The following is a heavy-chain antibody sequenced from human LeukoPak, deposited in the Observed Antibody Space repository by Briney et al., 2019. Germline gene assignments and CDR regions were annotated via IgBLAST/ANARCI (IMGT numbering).Heavy chain of an antibody. CDR1: GLTFRIYW. J-gene: IGHJ6*02. V-gene: IGHV3-7*04. Sequence: GGSLRLSCEASGLTFRIYWMSWVRQAPGKGLEWVANIKHDGSEKYYVDSVKGRFTISRDNAKNSLYLQMNSLRAEDTAVYYCARDYFYPMDVWGQGTTVTVSS. CDR3: ARDYFYPMDV. CDR2: IKHDGSEK.